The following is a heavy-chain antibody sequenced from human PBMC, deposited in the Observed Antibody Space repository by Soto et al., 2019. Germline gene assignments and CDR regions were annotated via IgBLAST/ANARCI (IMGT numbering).Heavy chain of an antibody. V-gene: IGHV4-31*03. Sequence: QVQLQESGPGLVKPSQTLSLTCTVSGGSISCGGYYWSWIRQHPGKGLEWIGYIYYSGSTYYNPSLKSRVTISVDTSKNQFSLKLSSVTAADTAVYYCARVIYGGNPGGYFDYWGQGTLVTVSS. CDR3: ARVIYGGNPGGYFDY. CDR2: IYYSGST. D-gene: IGHD4-17*01. J-gene: IGHJ4*02. CDR1: GGSISCGGYY.